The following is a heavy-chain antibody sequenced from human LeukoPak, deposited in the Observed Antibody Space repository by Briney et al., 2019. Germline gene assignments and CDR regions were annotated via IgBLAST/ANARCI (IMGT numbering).Heavy chain of an antibody. CDR1: GFNFSTYS. Sequence: GGPLRLSCAASGFNFSTYSMNWVRQAPGKGLEWVSYISGSGSTKYSEDSVTGRFTISRDNARNSLYLQMNGLRVEDTAVYYCPRDADLGLWFGEFHFDSWGQGALVTVSS. D-gene: IGHD3-10*01. J-gene: IGHJ4*02. CDR2: ISGSGSTK. CDR3: PRDADLGLWFGEFHFDS. V-gene: IGHV3-48*04.